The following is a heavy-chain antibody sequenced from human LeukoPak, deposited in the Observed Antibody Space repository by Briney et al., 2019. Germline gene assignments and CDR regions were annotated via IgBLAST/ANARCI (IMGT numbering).Heavy chain of an antibody. CDR1: GFTFSTYS. J-gene: IGHJ3*01. V-gene: IGHV3-21*01. Sequence: GGSLRLSCAASGFTFSTYSMNWVRQAPGKGLEGASSISSTNEYTYYVESVKGRFTISRDNAKNSLYLQMNSLGAEDTAVYYCARAGSSSPLNVWGQGTLVTVSS. CDR3: ARAGSSSPLNV. D-gene: IGHD6-13*01. CDR2: ISSTNEYT.